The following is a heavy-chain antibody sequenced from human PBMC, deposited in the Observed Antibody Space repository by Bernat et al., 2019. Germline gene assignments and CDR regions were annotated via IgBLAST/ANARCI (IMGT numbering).Heavy chain of an antibody. CDR2: IYYSGST. CDR1: GGSISSYY. Sequence: QVQLQESGPGLVKPSETLSVTCTVSGGSISSYYWSWIRQPPGKGLEWIGYIYYSGSTNYNPSLKSRVTISVDTSKNQFSLKLSSVTAADTAVYYCARAGAAADPYYFDYWGQGTLVTVSS. D-gene: IGHD6-13*01. CDR3: ARAGAAADPYYFDY. J-gene: IGHJ4*02. V-gene: IGHV4-59*01.